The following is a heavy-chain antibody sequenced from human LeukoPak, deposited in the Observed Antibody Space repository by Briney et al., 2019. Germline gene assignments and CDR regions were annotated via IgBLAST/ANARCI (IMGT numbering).Heavy chain of an antibody. J-gene: IGHJ1*01. CDR3: ASYSYSSGWYGYFQH. V-gene: IGHV1-46*01. CDR1: GYTFTSYY. D-gene: IGHD6-19*01. CDR2: INPSGGST. Sequence: ASVKVSCKASGYTFTSYYMHWVRQAPGQGLEWMGIINPSGGSTSYAQKFQGRVTMTRDTSTSTVYMELSSLRSEDTAVYYCASYSYSSGWYGYFQHWARAPWSPSPQ.